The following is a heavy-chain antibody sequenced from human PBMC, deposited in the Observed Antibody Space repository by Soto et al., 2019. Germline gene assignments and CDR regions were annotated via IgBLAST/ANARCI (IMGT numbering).Heavy chain of an antibody. CDR3: AITLIPRKYGSGGSCYPIDY. V-gene: IGHV3-33*01. CDR2: IWYDGSNK. J-gene: IGHJ4*02. CDR1: GFTCRNYG. Sequence: GGSLRVSYAASGFTCRNYGIHCISQAPGKGLEWVAVIWYDGSNKYYADSVKGRFTISRDNSKNTLYLQMNSLRAEDTAVYYCAITLIPRKYGSGGSCYPIDYWGQGTQVTVSS. D-gene: IGHD2-15*01.